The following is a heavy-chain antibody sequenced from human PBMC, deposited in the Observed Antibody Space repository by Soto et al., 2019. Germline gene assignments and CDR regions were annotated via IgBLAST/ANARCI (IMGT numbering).Heavy chain of an antibody. V-gene: IGHV3-15*07. J-gene: IGHJ6*02. CDR2: IKSKTDGGTT. CDR1: GFTFSNAW. Sequence: GGSLRLSCAASGFTFSNAWMNWVRQAPGKGLEWVGRIKSKTDGGTTDYAAPVKGRFTISRDDSKNTLYLQMNSLKTEDTAVYYCYTEGDYYYYYGMDVWGQGTTVTVSS. D-gene: IGHD3-16*01. CDR3: YTEGDYYYYYGMDV.